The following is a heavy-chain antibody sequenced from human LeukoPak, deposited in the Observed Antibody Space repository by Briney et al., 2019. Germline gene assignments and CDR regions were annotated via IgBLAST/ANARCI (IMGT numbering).Heavy chain of an antibody. Sequence: SETLSLTCAVYGGSFSGYYWSWIRQPPGKGLEWIGEINHSGSTNYNPSLKSRVTISVDTSKNQFSLKLSSVTAADTAVYYCARGPASIVVVPAGHYFYYMDVWGKGTTVTVSS. CDR2: INHSGST. V-gene: IGHV4-34*01. CDR1: GGSFSGYY. CDR3: ARGPASIVVVPAGHYFYYMDV. J-gene: IGHJ6*03. D-gene: IGHD2-2*01.